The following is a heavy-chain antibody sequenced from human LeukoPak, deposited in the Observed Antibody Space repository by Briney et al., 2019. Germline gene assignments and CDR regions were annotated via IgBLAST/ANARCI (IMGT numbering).Heavy chain of an antibody. V-gene: IGHV3-23*01. CDR1: GFTFSSYA. CDR3: AKLARYNMNLNDF. J-gene: IGHJ4*02. CDR2: ISSSSSTI. D-gene: IGHD1-7*01. Sequence: GGSLRLSCAASGFTFSSYAMSWVRQAPGKGLEWVSYISSSSSTIYYADSVKGRFTISRDNSKNTVCLQMNNLRAEDTAVYYCAKLARYNMNLNDFWGQGTLVTVSS.